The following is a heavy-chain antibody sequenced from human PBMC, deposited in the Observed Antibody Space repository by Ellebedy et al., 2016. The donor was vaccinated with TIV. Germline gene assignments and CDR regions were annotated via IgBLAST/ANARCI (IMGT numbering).Heavy chain of an antibody. CDR3: ARTKRGYDRIPTNYFDY. CDR1: GYTFTSYG. V-gene: IGHV1-18*01. Sequence: AASVKVSCKASGYTFTSYGISWVRQAPGQGLEWMGWISAYNGNTNYAQKLQGRVTMTTDTSTSTAYMELRSLRSDDTAVYYCARTKRGYDRIPTNYFDYWGQGTLVTVSS. CDR2: ISAYNGNT. D-gene: IGHD5-12*01. J-gene: IGHJ4*02.